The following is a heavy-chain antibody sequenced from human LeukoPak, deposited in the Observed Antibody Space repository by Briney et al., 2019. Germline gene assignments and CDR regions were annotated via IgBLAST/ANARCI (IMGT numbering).Heavy chain of an antibody. Sequence: SETLSLTCVVYGGPFTTYYWSWIRQPPGKGLEWIGEINHSGSTNYNPSLRSRVTMSVDTSKNQFSLKLSSVTAADTAVYYCARDYYGSGSYYKRTHNWFDPWGQGTLVTVSS. D-gene: IGHD3-10*01. CDR3: ARDYYGSGSYYKRTHNWFDP. J-gene: IGHJ5*02. CDR1: GGPFTTYY. V-gene: IGHV4-34*01. CDR2: INHSGST.